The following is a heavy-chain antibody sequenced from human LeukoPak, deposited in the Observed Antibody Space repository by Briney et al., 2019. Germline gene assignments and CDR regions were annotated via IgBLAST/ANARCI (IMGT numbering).Heavy chain of an antibody. J-gene: IGHJ4*02. CDR3: TTSPSWEGGNDY. Sequence: PGGSLRLSCAASGFTFSNAWMSWVRQAPGKGLEWVGRIKSKTDGGTTDYAAPVKGRFTISRDDSKNTLYLQMNSLKTEDTAVYYCTTSPSWEGGNDYWGQGTLVTVSS. D-gene: IGHD1-26*01. V-gene: IGHV3-15*01. CDR2: IKSKTDGGTT. CDR1: GFTFSNAW.